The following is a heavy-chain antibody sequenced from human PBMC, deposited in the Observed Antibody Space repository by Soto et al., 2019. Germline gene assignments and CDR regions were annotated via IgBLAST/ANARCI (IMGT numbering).Heavy chain of an antibody. D-gene: IGHD5-18*01. J-gene: IGHJ5*01. CDR3: AYRQRVTFVGLVTQPGGWFDS. CDR2: VYWDDDK. CDR1: GFSLSTSGAA. V-gene: IGHV2-5*02. Sequence: QITLKESGPTLVNPTQTLTLTCTFSGFSLSTSGAAVGWIRQPPGKALEWLALVYWDDDKRYSPSIKNRVTITKDTYKNQVVLTLTNAEPVDTATYYCAYRQRVTFVGLVTQPGGWFDSWGQGTLVTVPS.